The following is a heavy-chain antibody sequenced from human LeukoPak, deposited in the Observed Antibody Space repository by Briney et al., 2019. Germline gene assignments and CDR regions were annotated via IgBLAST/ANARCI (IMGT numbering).Heavy chain of an antibody. CDR1: GYTFTGYY. V-gene: IGHV1-2*06. CDR3: AREAIAVAGTIDY. Sequence: GASVKVSCKASGYTFTGYYMHWVRQAPGQGLEWMGRINPNSGGTNYAQKFQGRVTMTRDTSISTAYMELSRLTSDDTAVYYCAREAIAVAGTIDYWGQGTLVTVSS. J-gene: IGHJ4*02. CDR2: INPNSGGT. D-gene: IGHD6-19*01.